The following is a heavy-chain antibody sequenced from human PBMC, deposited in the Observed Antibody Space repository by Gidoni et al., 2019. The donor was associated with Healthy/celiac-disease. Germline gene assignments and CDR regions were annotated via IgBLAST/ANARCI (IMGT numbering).Heavy chain of an antibody. CDR3: ARVHSSSWGAYYYYGMDV. CDR2: IWYDGSNK. J-gene: IGHJ6*02. D-gene: IGHD6-13*01. CDR1: GFTFSSYG. Sequence: VQLVESGGGVVQPGRSLRRSCAASGFTFSSYGMHWVRQATGKGLEWVAVIWYDGSNKYYADSLKGRFTISRDNSKNTLYLQMNSLRAEDTAVYYCARVHSSSWGAYYYYGMDVWGQVTTVTVSS. V-gene: IGHV3-33*01.